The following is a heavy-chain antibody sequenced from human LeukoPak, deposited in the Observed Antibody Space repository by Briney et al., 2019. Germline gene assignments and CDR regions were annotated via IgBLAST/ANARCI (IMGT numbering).Heavy chain of an antibody. J-gene: IGHJ4*02. CDR1: GYTFTSYD. CDR3: ATLTTVTPGHFDY. V-gene: IGHV1-8*01. Sequence: ASVKVSCKASGYTFTSYDINWVRQATGQGLEWMGWMNPNSGNTGYAQKFQGRVTMTRNTSISTAYMELSSLRSEDTAVYYCATLTTVTPGHFDYWGQGTLVTVSS. CDR2: MNPNSGNT. D-gene: IGHD4-17*01.